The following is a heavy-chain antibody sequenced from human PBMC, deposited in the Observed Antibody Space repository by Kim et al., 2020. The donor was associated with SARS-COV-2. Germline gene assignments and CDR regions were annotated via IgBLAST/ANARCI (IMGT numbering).Heavy chain of an antibody. CDR3: TRGPYSDYFDY. D-gene: IGHD4-4*01. Sequence: SETLSLTCDVSGASISCGSYSWSWIRQPPGQGLEWIASIYQSGGTYYNPSLKSRATISVDRSKNQFSLTLTSVTAADTAVYYCTRGPYSDYFDYCGQGTL. CDR1: GASISCGSYS. CDR2: IYQSGGT. J-gene: IGHJ4*02. V-gene: IGHV4-30-2*01.